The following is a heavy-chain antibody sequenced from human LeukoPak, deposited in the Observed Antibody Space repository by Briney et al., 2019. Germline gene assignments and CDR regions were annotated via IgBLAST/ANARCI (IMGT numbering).Heavy chain of an antibody. D-gene: IGHD3-22*01. Sequence: GGSLRLSCAASGFIVNSNYMRWVRQAPGKGLEWVSDIYSGGSTYYADSVKGRFTITRDNYKNTLYLKMNSLRAEDTAVDYCAKTYDSSGYYDYWGQVVLVSV. V-gene: IGHV3-53*01. CDR2: IYSGGST. CDR1: GFIVNSNY. J-gene: IGHJ4*02. CDR3: AKTYDSSGYYDY.